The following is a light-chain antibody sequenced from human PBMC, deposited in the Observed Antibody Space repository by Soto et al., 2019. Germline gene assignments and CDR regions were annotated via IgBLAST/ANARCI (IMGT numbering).Light chain of an antibody. CDR1: QSVIYSANNKNY. CDR2: WAS. V-gene: IGKV4-1*01. J-gene: IGKJ1*01. CDR3: QQYYNTPQT. Sequence: DIVMTQSPDSLAVSLGERATINCKSSQSVIYSANNKNYLAWYQQKPGQPPKLLIYWASTRESGVPGRFSGSGSGTDFTLTISSLQAEDVAVYYCQQYYNTPQTFGQGTKVDIK.